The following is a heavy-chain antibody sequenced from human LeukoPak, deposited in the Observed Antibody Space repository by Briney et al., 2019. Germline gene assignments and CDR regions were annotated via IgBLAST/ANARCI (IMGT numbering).Heavy chain of an antibody. CDR3: SRDLRGRDDY. V-gene: IGHV3-30*04. Sequence: GGSLRLSCAASGFSFNMFPMHWVRQAPGKGLECVAVISYDGNNKYYADSVNGRFTISRDNSKNTLFLQMNSLRAEDTAVYYCSRDLRGRDDYWGQGILVIVSS. J-gene: IGHJ4*02. D-gene: IGHD5-24*01. CDR2: ISYDGNNK. CDR1: GFSFNMFP.